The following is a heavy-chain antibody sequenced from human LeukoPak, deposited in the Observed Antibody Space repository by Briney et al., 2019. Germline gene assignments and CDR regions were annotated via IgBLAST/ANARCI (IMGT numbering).Heavy chain of an antibody. D-gene: IGHD6-13*01. CDR3: ARDWGSSSYGYYYYGMDV. CDR2: ISSSSSTI. V-gene: IGHV3-48*02. Sequence: GGSLRLSCAASGFTYSSYSMTWVRQAPGKGLEWVSYISSSSSTIYYADSVKGRFTISRDNAKNSLYLQMNSLRDEDTAVYYCARDWGSSSYGYYYYGMDVWGQGTTVTVSS. J-gene: IGHJ6*02. CDR1: GFTYSSYS.